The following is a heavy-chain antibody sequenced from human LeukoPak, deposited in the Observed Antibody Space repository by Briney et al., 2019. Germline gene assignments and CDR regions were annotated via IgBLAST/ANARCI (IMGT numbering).Heavy chain of an antibody. CDR3: AKWGDYDVLTGYYVSDY. Sequence: SGGSLRLSCAASGFTVNNNYMSWVRQAPGKGLECVSVIYSGGTTYYADPVRGRFSISRDSSKNTVYLQMNSLRAEDTAVYYCAKWGDYDVLTGYYVSDYWGQGTLVTVSS. CDR1: GFTVNNNY. V-gene: IGHV3-53*01. J-gene: IGHJ4*02. D-gene: IGHD3-9*01. CDR2: IYSGGTT.